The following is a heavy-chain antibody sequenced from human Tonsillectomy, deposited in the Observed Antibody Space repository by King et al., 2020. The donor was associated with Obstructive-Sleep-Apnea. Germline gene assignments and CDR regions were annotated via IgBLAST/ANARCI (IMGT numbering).Heavy chain of an antibody. J-gene: IGHJ3*02. CDR3: TTDNHASGSYLAAFDI. D-gene: IGHD3-10*01. V-gene: IGHV3-15*01. CDR1: GFTFANAW. Sequence: VQLVESGGGLVKPGGSLRLSCAASGFTFANAWMNWVRQAPGKGLEWVGRIKRKTDGGTTDYAAPVKGRFTISRDDSKNTLYLQMNSLKTEDTALYYCTTDNHASGSYLAAFDIWGQGTMVTVSS. CDR2: IKRKTDGGTT.